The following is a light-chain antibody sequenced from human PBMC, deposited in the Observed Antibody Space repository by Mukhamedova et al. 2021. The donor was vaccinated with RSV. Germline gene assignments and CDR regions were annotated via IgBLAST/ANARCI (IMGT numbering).Light chain of an antibody. J-gene: IGKJ2*03. CDR2: WAS. CDR3: HQYYDSPYS. Sequence: SSQSVLYDSNNKNYLAWYQQKPGQPPKLLIYWASTRESGVPDRLSGSGSGTDFTLTITSLQAEDAAVYYCHQYYDSPYSFGQGT. V-gene: IGKV4-1*01. CDR1: QSVLYDSNNKNY.